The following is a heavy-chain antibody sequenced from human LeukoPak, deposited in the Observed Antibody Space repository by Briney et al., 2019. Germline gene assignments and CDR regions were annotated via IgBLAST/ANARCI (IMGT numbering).Heavy chain of an antibody. CDR2: IGGSGGDS. J-gene: IGHJ6*02. CDR1: GFTFDNYA. D-gene: IGHD3-3*01. CDR3: AKTLRDLEWLTGELDV. Sequence: SGGSLRLSCAASGFTFDNYAMSWVRQTPGKGLEWFSAIGGSGGDSSYADSVKGRFTISRDNSKSTLYLQMNSLRAEDTAIYYCAKTLRDLEWLTGELDVWGQGTTVTVSS. V-gene: IGHV3-23*01.